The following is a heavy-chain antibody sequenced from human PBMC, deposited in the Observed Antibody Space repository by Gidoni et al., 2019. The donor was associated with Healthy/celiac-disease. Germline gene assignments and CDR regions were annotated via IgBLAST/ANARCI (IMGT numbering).Heavy chain of an antibody. D-gene: IGHD3-10*01. Sequence: EVQLVESGGVVVQPGGSLRLSCAASGFTFDDYTMHWVRQAPGKGLEWVSLISWDGGSTYYADSVKGRFTISRDNSKNSLYLQMNSLRTEDTALYYCAKAQDYYGSGSYYNALDYWGQGTLVTVSS. CDR1: GFTFDDYT. CDR2: ISWDGGST. J-gene: IGHJ4*02. CDR3: AKAQDYYGSGSYYNALDY. V-gene: IGHV3-43*01.